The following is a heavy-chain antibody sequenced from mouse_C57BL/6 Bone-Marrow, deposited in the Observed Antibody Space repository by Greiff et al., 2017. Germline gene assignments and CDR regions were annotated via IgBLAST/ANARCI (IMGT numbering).Heavy chain of an antibody. CDR1: GYTFTSYW. D-gene: IGHD1-1*01. CDR2: IDPNSGGT. V-gene: IGHV1-72*01. J-gene: IGHJ2*01. CDR3: ARLRDYCDD. Sequence: QVHVKQPGAELVKPGASVTLSCKASGYTFTSYWMHWVKQRPGRGLEWIGRIDPNSGGTKYNEKFKSKATLTVDKPSSTAYMQLSSRTAEECAGDYCARLRDYCDDWGQGTTLTVSS.